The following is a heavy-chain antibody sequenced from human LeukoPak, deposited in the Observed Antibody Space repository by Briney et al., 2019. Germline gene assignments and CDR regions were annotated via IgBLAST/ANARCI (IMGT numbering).Heavy chain of an antibody. CDR3: VPSGSHYYFDY. CDR1: GYTFTGYQ. V-gene: IGHV1-2*02. J-gene: IGHJ4*02. Sequence: ASVKVSCKASGYTFTGYQMHWVRQAPGQGLEWMGWINPNSGGTNYAQKFQGRVTMTRDTSISTAYMELSRLRSDDTALYYCVPSGSHYYFDYWGQGTPVTVSS. CDR2: INPNSGGT. D-gene: IGHD1-26*01.